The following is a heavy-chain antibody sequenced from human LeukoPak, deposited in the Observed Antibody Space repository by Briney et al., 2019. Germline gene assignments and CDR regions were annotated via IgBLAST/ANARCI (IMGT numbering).Heavy chain of an antibody. V-gene: IGHV4-34*01. CDR1: GGSFSGYY. CDR2: INHSGST. D-gene: IGHD3-22*01. Sequence: SETLSLTCAVYGGSFSGYYWSWIRQPPGKGLEWIGEINHSGSTNYNPSLKSRVTISVDTSKNQFSLKLSSVTAADTAVYYCASEYYYDSSGYYYMGYFDYWGQGTLVTASS. J-gene: IGHJ4*02. CDR3: ASEYYYDSSGYYYMGYFDY.